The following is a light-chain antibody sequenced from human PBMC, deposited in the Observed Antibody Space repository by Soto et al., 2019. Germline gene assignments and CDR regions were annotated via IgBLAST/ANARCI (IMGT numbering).Light chain of an antibody. CDR3: QKYNIAPSWT. CDR2: GAS. V-gene: IGKV3-15*01. CDR1: QSVSSN. J-gene: IGKJ1*01. Sequence: IASTLSPATLSVCSVDRATLSWRASQSVSSNLAWYQQKPGQAPRRLIYGASNRATGIPARFSGSGSGTDFTPTISSLQPEAVATYYCQKYNIAPSWTFGQGTKVDIK.